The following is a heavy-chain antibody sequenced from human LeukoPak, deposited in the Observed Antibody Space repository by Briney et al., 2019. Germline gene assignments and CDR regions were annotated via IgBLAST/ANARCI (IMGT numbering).Heavy chain of an antibody. V-gene: IGHV3-21*01. CDR3: TRAPYHGDYVSWA. CDR2: ISSSSSYI. CDR1: GFTFSSYS. Sequence: GGSLRLSCAASGFTFSSYSMNWVRQAPGKGLEWVSSISSSSSYIYYADSVKGRFTISRDNAKNSLYLQMNSLRAEDTAVYYCTRAPYHGDYVSWAWGQGTLVTVSS. D-gene: IGHD4-17*01. J-gene: IGHJ4*02.